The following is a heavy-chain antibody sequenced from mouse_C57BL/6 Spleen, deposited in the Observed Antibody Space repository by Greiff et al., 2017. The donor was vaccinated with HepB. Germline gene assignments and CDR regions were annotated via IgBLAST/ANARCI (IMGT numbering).Heavy chain of an antibody. D-gene: IGHD1-1*01. CDR2: IDPSDSYT. Sequence: QVQLQQPGAELVKPGASVKLSCKASGYTFTSYWMQWVKQRPGQGLEWIGEIDPSDSYTNYNQKFKGKATLTVDTSSSTAYMQLSSLTSEDSAVYYCARSGYYGSSYWGQGTTLTVSS. J-gene: IGHJ2*01. CDR1: GYTFTSYW. CDR3: ARSGYYGSSY. V-gene: IGHV1-50*01.